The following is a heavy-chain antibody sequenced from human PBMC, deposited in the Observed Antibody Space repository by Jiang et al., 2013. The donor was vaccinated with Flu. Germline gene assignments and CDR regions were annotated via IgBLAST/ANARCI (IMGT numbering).Heavy chain of an antibody. CDR2: INHSGST. CDR3: ARAPGGITMVRVPPFDY. Sequence: LLKPSETLSLTCAVYGGSFSGYYWSWIRQPPGKGLEWIGEINHSGSTNYNPSLKSRVTISVDTSKNQFSLKLSSVTAADTAVYYCARAPGGITMVRVPPFDYWGQGTLVTVSS. CDR1: GGSFSGYY. J-gene: IGHJ4*02. V-gene: IGHV4-34*01. D-gene: IGHD3-10*01.